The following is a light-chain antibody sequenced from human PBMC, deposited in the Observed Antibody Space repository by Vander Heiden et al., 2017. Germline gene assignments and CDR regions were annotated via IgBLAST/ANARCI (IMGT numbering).Light chain of an antibody. Sequence: QSALTQPASVSGSPGQYSSISCTGGISDVGAYNHVSRYQEQPGKAPKLMIYDVTNRPSGVSNRFSGSKSGNTASLTISELQAEDEADYYCTSYTSSSTWVFGGGTKLTVI. J-gene: IGLJ3*02. V-gene: IGLV2-14*01. CDR3: TSYTSSSTWV. CDR1: ISDVGAYNH. CDR2: DVT.